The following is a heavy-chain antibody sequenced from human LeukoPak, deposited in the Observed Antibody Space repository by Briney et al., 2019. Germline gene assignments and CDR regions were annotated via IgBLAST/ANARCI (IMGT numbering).Heavy chain of an antibody. CDR1: GGSFSGYY. J-gene: IGHJ4*02. CDR2: INHSGST. CDR3: ASDSGRGYSPFDY. Sequence: SETLSLTCAVYGGSFSGYYWSWIRQPPGKGLEWIGEINHSGSTNYNPSLKSRVTISVDTSKNQFSLKLSSVTATDTAVYYCASDSGRGYSPFDYWGQGTLVTVSS. V-gene: IGHV4-34*01. D-gene: IGHD3-22*01.